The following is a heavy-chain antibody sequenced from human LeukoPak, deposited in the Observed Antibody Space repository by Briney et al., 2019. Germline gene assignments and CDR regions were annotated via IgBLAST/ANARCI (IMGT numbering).Heavy chain of an antibody. CDR3: ATDRGWRTSGYYLYYFEY. J-gene: IGHJ4*02. D-gene: IGHD3-3*01. CDR2: IKHDGSEK. CDR1: GFTFSSYG. Sequence: GGSLRLSCAASGFTFSSYGMHWVRQAPGKGLEWVASIKHDGSEKYYVDSVRGRFTISRDNTKNLLYLQMSSLRAEDTAVYYCATDRGWRTSGYYLYYFEYGGQGTLVTASS. V-gene: IGHV3-7*01.